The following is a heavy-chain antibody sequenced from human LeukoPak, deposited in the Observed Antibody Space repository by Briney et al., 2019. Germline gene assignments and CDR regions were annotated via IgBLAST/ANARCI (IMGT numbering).Heavy chain of an antibody. CDR1: GGSISSYY. V-gene: IGHV4-59*08. D-gene: IGHD1-1*01. CDR2: INDSGST. J-gene: IGHJ4*02. CDR3: TRRGRNDWGEGNDY. Sequence: SETLSLTCTVSGGSISSYYWSWIRQPPGKGLEWIGYINDSGSTNSNPSLKSRVTMSVDTSKNQFSLKLSSVTAADTAVYYCTRRGRNDWGEGNDYWGQGTLVTVSS.